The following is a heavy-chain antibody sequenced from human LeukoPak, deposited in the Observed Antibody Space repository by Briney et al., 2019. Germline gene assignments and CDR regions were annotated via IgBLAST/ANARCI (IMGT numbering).Heavy chain of an antibody. CDR3: ARRVPNQVITDYFDY. D-gene: IGHD3-16*01. Sequence: GGSLRLSCAASGFTFSSYWMSWVRQAPGKGLEWVANIKQDGSEKYYVDSVKGRFTISRDNAKNSLFLQMNSLRAEDTAVYYCARRVPNQVITDYFDYWGQGTLVTVSS. CDR1: GFTFSSYW. J-gene: IGHJ4*02. CDR2: IKQDGSEK. V-gene: IGHV3-7*01.